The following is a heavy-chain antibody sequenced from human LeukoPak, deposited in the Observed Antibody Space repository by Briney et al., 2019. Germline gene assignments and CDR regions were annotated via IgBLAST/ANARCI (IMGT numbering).Heavy chain of an antibody. CDR3: ARGRYYDFWSDYYTGRAFDI. CDR2: INPSGGST. Sequence: ASVKVSCKASGYTFTSYYMHWVRQAPGQGLEWMGIINPSGGSTSYAQKFQGRVTMTRDMSTSTVYMELSSLRSEDTAVYYCARGRYYDFWSDYYTGRAFDIWGQGTMVTVSS. V-gene: IGHV1-46*01. J-gene: IGHJ3*02. D-gene: IGHD3-3*01. CDR1: GYTFTSYY.